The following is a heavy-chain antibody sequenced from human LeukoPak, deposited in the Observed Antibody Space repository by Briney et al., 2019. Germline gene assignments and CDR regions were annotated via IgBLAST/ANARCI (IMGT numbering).Heavy chain of an antibody. CDR2: INHSGST. J-gene: IGHJ4*02. D-gene: IGHD6-13*01. V-gene: IGHV4-34*01. CDR3: ATAYSSSWFDY. Sequence: SETLSLTCAVYGGSVSGYYWSWLRHPPGKGMEWVGEINHSGSTNYNPSLKSRVTISVDTSNNQFSLKLSSVTAADTAVYYCATAYSSSWFDYWGERTLVTVSS. CDR1: GGSVSGYY.